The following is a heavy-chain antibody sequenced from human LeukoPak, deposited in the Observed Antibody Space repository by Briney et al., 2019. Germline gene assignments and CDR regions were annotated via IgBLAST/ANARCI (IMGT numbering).Heavy chain of an antibody. Sequence: GGSLRLSCAASGFTFSSYAMSWVRQAPGKGLEWVSAISGSGGSTYYADSVKGRFTISRDNSKNTLCLQMNSLRAEDTAVYYCAKGGYSSSCGDYWGQGTLVTVSS. CDR2: ISGSGGST. CDR3: AKGGYSSSCGDY. V-gene: IGHV3-23*01. D-gene: IGHD6-6*01. CDR1: GFTFSSYA. J-gene: IGHJ4*02.